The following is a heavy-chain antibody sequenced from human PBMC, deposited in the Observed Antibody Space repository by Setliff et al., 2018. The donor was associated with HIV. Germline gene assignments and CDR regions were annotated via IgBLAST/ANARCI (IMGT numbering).Heavy chain of an antibody. CDR1: GFAFSSYI. CDR3: AKDLGLREGSSPFDN. J-gene: IGHJ4*02. CDR2: ISSERSTT. D-gene: IGHD2-21*02. V-gene: IGHV3-48*01. Sequence: GGSLRLSCAASGFAFSSYISNWDRQAPGKGLEWVSYISSERSTTYYADPVKGRFTISRDHAKNSLYLQMNSLRAEDTALYYCAKDLGLREGSSPFDNWGQGTLVTVSS.